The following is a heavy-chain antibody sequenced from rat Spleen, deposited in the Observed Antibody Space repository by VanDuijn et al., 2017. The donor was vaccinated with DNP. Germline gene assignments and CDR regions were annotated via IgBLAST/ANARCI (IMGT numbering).Heavy chain of an antibody. CDR3: ARSHTTGMTWFAY. CDR1: GFSLTNYD. D-gene: IGHD1-7*01. J-gene: IGHJ2*01. Sequence: QVQLKESGPGLVQPSQTLSLTCTVSGFSLTNYDVHWVRQPPGKGLEWVATISSGRSTYYNSALKSRLSISRDTSKSQVFLEMNSLQTEDTAIYFCARSHTTGMTWFAYWGQGVMVTVSS. V-gene: IGHV2S12*01. CDR2: ISSGRST.